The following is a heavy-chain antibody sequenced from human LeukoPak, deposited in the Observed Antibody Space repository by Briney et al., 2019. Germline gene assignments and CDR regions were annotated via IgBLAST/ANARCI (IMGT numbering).Heavy chain of an antibody. Sequence: GGSLRLSCAASGFTFSSYAMHWVRQAPGKGLEWVAVISYDGSNKYYADSVKGRFTISRDNSKNTLYLQMNSLRAEDTAVYYCARSRPRYSSGWYPLILDYWGQGTLVTVSS. CDR1: GFTFSSYA. V-gene: IGHV3-30-3*01. D-gene: IGHD6-19*01. CDR2: ISYDGSNK. CDR3: ARSRPRYSSGWYPLILDY. J-gene: IGHJ4*02.